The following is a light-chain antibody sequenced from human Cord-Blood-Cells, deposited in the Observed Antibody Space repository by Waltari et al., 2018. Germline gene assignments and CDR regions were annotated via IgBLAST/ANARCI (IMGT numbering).Light chain of an antibody. CDR3: QQYYSTPPYT. V-gene: IGKV4-1*01. Sequence: DIVMTQSPDSLAVSLGERATINCKSSQSVLYSSNNKNYLAWYQQKPGQPPKLLIYWASTRESGVPTRFSGSGSGTDFTLTISCLQAEDVAVYYCQQYYSTPPYTFGQGTKLEIK. J-gene: IGKJ2*01. CDR1: QSVLYSSNNKNY. CDR2: WAS.